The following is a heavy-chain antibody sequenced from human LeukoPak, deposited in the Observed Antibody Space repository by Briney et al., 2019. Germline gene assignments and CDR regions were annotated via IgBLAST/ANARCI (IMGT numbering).Heavy chain of an antibody. CDR1: GFTFNSYA. D-gene: IGHD2-15*01. J-gene: IGHJ4*02. CDR3: GKTTVGYSSGRYPGWPVDY. Sequence: GGSLRLSCEASGFTFNSYAVYWVRQAPGKGLEWISGIFGSGGSAHYADSVKGRFTISRDNSKNTVYLQLDSLRVEDTAVYYCGKTTVGYSSGRYPGWPVDYWGQGALVTVSS. V-gene: IGHV3-23*01. CDR2: IFGSGGSA.